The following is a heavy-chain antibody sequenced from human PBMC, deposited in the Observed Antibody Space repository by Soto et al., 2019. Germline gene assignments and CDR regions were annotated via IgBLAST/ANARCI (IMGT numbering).Heavy chain of an antibody. CDR2: IYHSGST. J-gene: IGHJ4*02. V-gene: IGHV4-38-2*01. CDR1: GYSISSGYY. D-gene: IGHD2-15*01. Sequence: SETLSLTCAVSGYSISSGYYWGWIRQPPGKGLEWIGSIYHSGSTYYNPSLKSRVTISVDTSKNQFSLKLSSVTAADTAVYYCARGSSFDYWGQGTLVTGS. CDR3: ARGSSFDY.